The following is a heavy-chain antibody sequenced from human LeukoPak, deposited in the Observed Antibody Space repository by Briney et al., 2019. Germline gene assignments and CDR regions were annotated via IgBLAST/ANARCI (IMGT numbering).Heavy chain of an antibody. V-gene: IGHV3-23*01. CDR2: ITGSGANT. D-gene: IGHD3-22*01. J-gene: IGHJ4*02. CDR3: YYYDSSGFYPQTKIDY. Sequence: PGGSLRLSCAASGFTFSSYSMNWVRQAPGKGLEWVSGITGSGANTYYADSVKGRFTISRDNSKNTLYLRMNSLRAEDTAVYYCYYYDSSGFYPQTKIDYWGQGTLVTVSS. CDR1: GFTFSSYS.